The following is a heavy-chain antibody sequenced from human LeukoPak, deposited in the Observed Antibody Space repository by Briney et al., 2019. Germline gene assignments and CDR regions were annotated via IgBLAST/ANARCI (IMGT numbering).Heavy chain of an antibody. CDR2: IYYSGST. D-gene: IGHD6-13*01. CDR1: GGSISSSNYY. CDR3: ARGIAAAGSDIDY. J-gene: IGHJ4*02. Sequence: SETLSLTCTVSGGSISSSNYYWGWIRQPPGKGLEWIGSIYYSGSTYYNPSLTSRVTISVDTSKNQFSLKLSSVTAADTAVYYCARGIAAAGSDIDYWGQGTLVTVSS. V-gene: IGHV4-39*07.